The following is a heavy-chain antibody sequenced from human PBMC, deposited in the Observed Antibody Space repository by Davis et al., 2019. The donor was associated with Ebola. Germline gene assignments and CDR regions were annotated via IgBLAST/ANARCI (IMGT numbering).Heavy chain of an antibody. D-gene: IGHD3-3*01. CDR2: MNPNSGNT. CDR1: GYTFTSYD. V-gene: IGHV1-8*01. CDR3: ARDIFPILRFLEGYYGMDV. Sequence: AASVKVSCKASGYTFTSYDINWVRQATGQGLEWMGWMNPNSGNTSYAQKFQGRVTMTRDTSTSTVYMELSSLRSEDTAVYYCARDIFPILRFLEGYYGMDVWGQGTTVTVSS. J-gene: IGHJ6*02.